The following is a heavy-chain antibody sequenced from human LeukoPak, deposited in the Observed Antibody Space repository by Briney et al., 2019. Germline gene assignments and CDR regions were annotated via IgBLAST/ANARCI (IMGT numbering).Heavy chain of an antibody. CDR3: ARAAYCGGDCYYYFDY. CDR1: GGSVSSYY. CDR2: LYYSGNT. Sequence: SETLSLTCTVSGGSVSSYYWHWIRQPPGKGLEWIGYLYYSGNTYYNPSLKSRVTMSVDTSKNQFSLKLSSVTAADTAVYFCARAAYCGGDCYYYFDYWGQGTLVTVSS. J-gene: IGHJ4*02. V-gene: IGHV4-59*02. D-gene: IGHD2-21*02.